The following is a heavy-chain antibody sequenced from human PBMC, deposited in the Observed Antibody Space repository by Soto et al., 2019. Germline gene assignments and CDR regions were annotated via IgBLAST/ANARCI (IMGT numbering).Heavy chain of an antibody. CDR3: ARERTIFGVVTAFDY. Sequence: QVQLVESGGGVVQPGRSLRLSCAASGFTFSSYGMHWVRQAPGKGLEWVAVIWYDGSNKYYADSVKGRFTISRDNSKNTLYLQMNSLRAEDTAVYYCARERTIFGVVTAFDYWGQGTLVTVSS. V-gene: IGHV3-33*01. CDR1: GFTFSSYG. D-gene: IGHD3-3*01. CDR2: IWYDGSNK. J-gene: IGHJ4*02.